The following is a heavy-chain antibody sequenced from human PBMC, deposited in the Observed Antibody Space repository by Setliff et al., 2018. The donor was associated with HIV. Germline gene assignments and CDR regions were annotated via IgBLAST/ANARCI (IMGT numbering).Heavy chain of an antibody. CDR2: IYYSGGT. J-gene: IGHJ4*02. D-gene: IGHD5-18*01. CDR1: GGSISSGSDY. V-gene: IGHV4-39*07. Sequence: PSETLSLTCTVSGGSISSGSDYWSWIRQPAGKGLEWIGTIYYSGGTYYKSSLKSRLIISLDTSKNQFSLNLRSVTAADTAVYFCASGGHSFHDYWGQGTLVTVSS. CDR3: ASGGHSFHDY.